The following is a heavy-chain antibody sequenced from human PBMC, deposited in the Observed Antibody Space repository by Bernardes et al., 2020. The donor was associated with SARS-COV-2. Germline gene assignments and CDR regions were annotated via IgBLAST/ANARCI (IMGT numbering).Heavy chain of an antibody. D-gene: IGHD6-13*01. J-gene: IGHJ4*02. CDR3: AKCTSRAAAFDY. CDR2: IYYGGST. Sequence: LSLTCTVSGGSISSYYWSWIRQPPGKGLEWIGYIYYGGSTNYNPSLKSRVIISVDTSRNHVSLKVNSVTAADTAVYYCAKCTSRAAAFDYWGQGILVSVSS. V-gene: IGHV4-59*08. CDR1: GGSISSYY.